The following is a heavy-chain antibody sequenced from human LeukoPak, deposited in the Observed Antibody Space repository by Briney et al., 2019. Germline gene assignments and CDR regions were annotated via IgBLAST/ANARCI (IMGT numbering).Heavy chain of an antibody. J-gene: IGHJ4*02. D-gene: IGHD6-13*01. CDR1: GGSFSGYY. CDR3: ARKQLVHPSRCFDY. V-gene: IGHV4-34*01. Sequence: SETLSLTCAVYGGSFSGYYWSWLRQPPGKGLEWIGEINHSGSTNYNPSLKSRVTISVDTSKNQFSLKLSSVTAADTAVYYCARKQLVHPSRCFDYWGQGTLVTVSS. CDR2: INHSGST.